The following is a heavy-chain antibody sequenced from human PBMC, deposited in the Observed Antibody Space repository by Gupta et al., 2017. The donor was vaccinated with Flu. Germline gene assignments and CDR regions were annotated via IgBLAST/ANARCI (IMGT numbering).Heavy chain of an antibody. V-gene: IGHV3-23*01. CDR3: AKDKDFWSAYCWFDP. Sequence: EVQLLESGGGLIQPGGSLRLSCAASGFACRSYGMSWVRQAPGKGLEWVSGISGSGGSTYYADSVKGRFTISRDNTKNTLYLQMKSLRDEDTAVYFCAKDKDFWSAYCWFDPWGLGTLVTVSS. D-gene: IGHD3-3*01. CDR2: ISGSGGST. J-gene: IGHJ5*02. CDR1: GFACRSYG.